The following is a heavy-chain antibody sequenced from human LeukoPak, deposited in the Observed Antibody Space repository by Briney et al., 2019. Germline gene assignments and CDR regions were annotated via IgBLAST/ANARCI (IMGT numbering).Heavy chain of an antibody. J-gene: IGHJ5*02. D-gene: IGHD3-10*01. CDR1: GYTFTSYA. CDR2: INTNTGHP. CDR3: ARDFEFTMVRGIHLGFDP. V-gene: IGHV7-4-1*02. Sequence: ASVKVSCKASGYTFTSYAMGWVRQAPGHGLEWMGWINTNTGHPTYAQGFTGRFVFSLDTFVSTAYLQISSLKAEDTAVYYCARDFEFTMVRGIHLGFDPWGQGTLVTVSS.